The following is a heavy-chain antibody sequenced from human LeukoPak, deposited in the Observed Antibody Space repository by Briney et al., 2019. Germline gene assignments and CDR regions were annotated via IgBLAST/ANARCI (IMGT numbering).Heavy chain of an antibody. CDR1: GGSISGYY. Sequence: PSETLSLTCTVSGGSISGYYWGWIRQPPGKGLEWIGSIYHSGSTYYNPSLKSRVTISVDTSKNQFSLKLSSVTAADTAVYYCARFYYDSTCGDYWGQGTLVTVSS. CDR3: ARFYYDSTCGDY. D-gene: IGHD3-22*01. CDR2: IYHSGST. V-gene: IGHV4-38-2*02. J-gene: IGHJ4*02.